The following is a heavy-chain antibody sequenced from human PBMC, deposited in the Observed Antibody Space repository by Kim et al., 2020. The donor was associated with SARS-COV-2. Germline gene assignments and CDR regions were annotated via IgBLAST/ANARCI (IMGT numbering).Heavy chain of an antibody. V-gene: IGHV4-39*01. J-gene: IGHJ6*02. Sequence: SETLSLTCTVSGGSISSSSYYWGWIRQPPGKGLEWIGSIYYSGSTYYNPSLKSRVTISVDTSKNQFSLKLSSVTAADTAVYYCARMPKYSSGWYEPYYYYGMDVWGQGTTVTVPS. CDR3: ARMPKYSSGWYEPYYYYGMDV. D-gene: IGHD6-19*01. CDR1: GGSISSSSYY. CDR2: IYYSGST.